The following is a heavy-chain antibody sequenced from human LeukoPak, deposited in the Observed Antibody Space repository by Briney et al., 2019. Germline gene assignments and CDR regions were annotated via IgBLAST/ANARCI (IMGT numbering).Heavy chain of an antibody. CDR1: GFTFRSNW. CDR3: AKVLPYSSGERGYYFGY. D-gene: IGHD6-19*01. CDR2: INTDRSST. J-gene: IGHJ4*02. Sequence: GGSLRLSCAASGFTFRSNWMRWAPQHPGKGLGWVSRINTDRSSTTYADSVKGRFTISRDNAKNTLYLQMNSLRAEDTAVYYCAKVLPYSSGERGYYFGYWGQGTLVTVSS. V-gene: IGHV3-74*03.